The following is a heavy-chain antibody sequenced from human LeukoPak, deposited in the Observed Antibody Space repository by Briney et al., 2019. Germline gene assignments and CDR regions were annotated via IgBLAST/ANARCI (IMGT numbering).Heavy chain of an antibody. CDR2: INHSGST. CDR3: ARSPRQPCSGGSCQPNYFDY. V-gene: IGHV4-34*01. Sequence: KPSETLSLTCAVYGGSFSTYFWSWVRQPPGKGLEWIGEINHSGSTNYNPSLKSRVTISVDESENQFSLKLSSVTAADTAVYYCARSPRQPCSGGSCQPNYFDYWGQGTLVTVSS. J-gene: IGHJ4*02. CDR1: GGSFSTYF. D-gene: IGHD2-15*01.